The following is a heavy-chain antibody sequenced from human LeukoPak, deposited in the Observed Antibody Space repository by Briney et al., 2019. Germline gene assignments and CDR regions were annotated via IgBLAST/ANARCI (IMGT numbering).Heavy chain of an antibody. CDR2: ILPIFGTA. CDR1: GGPFSSYA. J-gene: IGHJ6*04. Sequence: ASVKVSCKASGGPFSSYAISWVRQAPGQGLEWMGGILPIFGTANYAKKFQGRVTITADKSTSTAYMELSSLRSEDTAVYYCARVLGVVPAAMSYYGMDVWGKGTTVTVSS. V-gene: IGHV1-69*06. D-gene: IGHD2-2*01. CDR3: ARVLGVVPAAMSYYGMDV.